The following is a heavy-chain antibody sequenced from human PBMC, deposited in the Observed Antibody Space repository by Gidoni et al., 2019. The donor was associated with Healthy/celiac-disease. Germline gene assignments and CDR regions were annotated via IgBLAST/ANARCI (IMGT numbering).Heavy chain of an antibody. D-gene: IGHD3-22*01. V-gene: IGHV1-8*01. J-gene: IGHJ4*02. CDR2: MNPNSGNT. CDR3: ARVPRYYYDSSGYYFDY. CDR1: GYTFTSYD. Sequence: QVQLVQSGAEVKKPGASVKVSCKASGYTFTSYDINWVRQATGQGLEWMGWMNPNSGNTGYAQKFQGRVTMTRNTSISTAYMELSSLRSEDTAVYYCARVPRYYYDSSGYYFDYWGQGTLVTVSS.